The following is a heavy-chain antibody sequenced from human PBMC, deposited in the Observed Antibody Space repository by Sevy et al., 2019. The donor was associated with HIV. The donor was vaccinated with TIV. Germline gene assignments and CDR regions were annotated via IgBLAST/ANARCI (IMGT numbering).Heavy chain of an antibody. CDR3: TRDDIYAHPWAFDC. CDR2: IDPNNGNS. CDR1: GYTFTDYY. Sequence: ASVKVSCKASGYTFTDYYMYWVRQAPGQGLEWMGWIDPNNGNSNSAQKFQGRLTLTSDMSISTAYMELSRLSSEDTAIYFCTRDDIYAHPWAFDCWSHGALVTVSS. V-gene: IGHV1-2*02. D-gene: IGHD5-12*01. J-gene: IGHJ4*01.